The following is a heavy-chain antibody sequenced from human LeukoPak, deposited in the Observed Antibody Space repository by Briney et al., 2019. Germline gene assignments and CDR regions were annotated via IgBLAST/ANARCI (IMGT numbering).Heavy chain of an antibody. J-gene: IGHJ5*02. CDR3: ARAREYYYDSSGYYYYPNWFDP. CDR2: IYHSGST. Sequence: SETLSLTCTVSGYSISSGYYWGWIRQPPGKGLEWIGSIYHSGSTYYNPSLKSRVTISVDTSKNQFSLKLSSVTAADTAVYYCARAREYYYDSSGYYYYPNWFDPWGQGTLVTVSS. V-gene: IGHV4-38-2*02. CDR1: GYSISSGYY. D-gene: IGHD3-22*01.